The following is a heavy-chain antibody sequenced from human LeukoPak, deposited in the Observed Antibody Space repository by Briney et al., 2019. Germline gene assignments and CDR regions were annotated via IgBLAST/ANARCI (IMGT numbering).Heavy chain of an antibody. V-gene: IGHV4-31*03. J-gene: IGHJ2*01. Sequence: PSQTLSLTCTVSGGSISSGGYFWTWIRQHPGKALEWIGYIYYSGSTYYNPSLKSRVTISVDTSKNQFSLKPSSVTAADTAVYYCARFPYSGYDYWYFDLWGRGTLVTVSS. CDR1: GGSISSGGYF. CDR3: ARFPYSGYDYWYFDL. CDR2: IYYSGST. D-gene: IGHD5-12*01.